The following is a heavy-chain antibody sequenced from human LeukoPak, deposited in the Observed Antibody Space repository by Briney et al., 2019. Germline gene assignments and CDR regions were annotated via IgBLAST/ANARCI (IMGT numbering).Heavy chain of an antibody. D-gene: IGHD3-3*01. J-gene: IGHJ6*03. V-gene: IGHV4-61*02. CDR3: ARGPLEWSGYYSSYYYYYMDV. CDR2: IYTSGST. CDR1: GGSISSGSYY. Sequence: SETLSLTCTVSGGSISSGSYYWSWIRQPAGKGLEWIGRIYTSGSTNYNPSLKSRVTISVDTSKNHFSLKLSSVTAADTAVYYCARGPLEWSGYYSSYYYYYMDVWGKGTTVTVSS.